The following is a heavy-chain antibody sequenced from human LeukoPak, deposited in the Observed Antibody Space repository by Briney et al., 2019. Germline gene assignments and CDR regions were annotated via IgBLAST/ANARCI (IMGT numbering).Heavy chain of an antibody. CDR1: GFTFSSYS. CDR2: ISSSSSYI. J-gene: IGHJ4*02. Sequence: PGGSLRLSCAASGFTFSSYSMNWVRQAPGKGLEWVSSISSSSSYIYYADSVKGRFTISRDNAKNSLYLQMNSLRAEDTAVYYCARGGKSDCSGGTCYDYWGQGALVTVSS. V-gene: IGHV3-21*01. D-gene: IGHD2-15*01. CDR3: ARGGKSDCSGGTCYDY.